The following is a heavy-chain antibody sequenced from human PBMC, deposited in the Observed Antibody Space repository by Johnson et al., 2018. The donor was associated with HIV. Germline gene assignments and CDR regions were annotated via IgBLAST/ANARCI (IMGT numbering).Heavy chain of an antibody. CDR2: ITWNSGEI. Sequence: VQLVESGGGLIQPGGSLRLSCAASGFTFSSYAMSWVRQAPGRGLEWVSGITWNSGEIDYADSVEGRFTISRDNTKNSLYLQMNSLRAEDTALYYCAKVNSWGLDAFDIWGQGTMVTVSS. V-gene: IGHV3-23*04. CDR1: GFTFSSYA. J-gene: IGHJ3*02. D-gene: IGHD7-27*01. CDR3: AKVNSWGLDAFDI.